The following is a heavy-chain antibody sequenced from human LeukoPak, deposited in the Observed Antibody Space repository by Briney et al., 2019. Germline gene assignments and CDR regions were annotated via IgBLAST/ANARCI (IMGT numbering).Heavy chain of an antibody. V-gene: IGHV4-59*01. Sequence: PSETLSLTCTVSGGSISSYYWSWIRQPPGKGLEWIGYIYYSGSTNYNPSLKSRVTISVDTSKNQFSLKLSSVTAADTAVYYCARGEWELLPFDYYYYYMDVWGKGTTVTVSS. CDR2: IYYSGST. J-gene: IGHJ6*03. CDR3: ARGEWELLPFDYYYYYMDV. D-gene: IGHD1-26*01. CDR1: GGSISSYY.